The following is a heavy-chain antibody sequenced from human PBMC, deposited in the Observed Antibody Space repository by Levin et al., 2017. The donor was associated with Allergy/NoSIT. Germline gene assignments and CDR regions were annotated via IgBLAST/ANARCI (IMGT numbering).Heavy chain of an antibody. CDR1: GYSFNSYW. V-gene: IGHV5-51*01. CDR3: ARLRYSSSWSDY. D-gene: IGHD6-13*01. Sequence: KVSCKGSGYSFNSYWIAWVRQMPGKGLEGMGVVYPADSDSRYSPSFQGQVTISADKSVSAAYLQLSSLKASDTAIYYCARLRYSSSWSDYWGQGTLVTVSS. CDR2: VYPADSDS. J-gene: IGHJ4*01.